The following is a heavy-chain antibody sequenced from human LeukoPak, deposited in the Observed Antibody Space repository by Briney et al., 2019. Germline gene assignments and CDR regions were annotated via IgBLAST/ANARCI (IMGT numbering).Heavy chain of an antibody. CDR2: VSGSGGST. Sequence: GGSLRLSCAASGFTFTNYAMSWVRRAPEKGLEWVSSVSGSGGSTYCADSVKGRFTISRDNSKNSLYLQMNSLRAEDTAVYYCAKDGVRNYDTYYYYGMDVWGRGTTVTVSS. D-gene: IGHD3-16*01. CDR3: AKDGVRNYDTYYYYGMDV. V-gene: IGHV3-23*01. J-gene: IGHJ6*02. CDR1: GFTFTNYA.